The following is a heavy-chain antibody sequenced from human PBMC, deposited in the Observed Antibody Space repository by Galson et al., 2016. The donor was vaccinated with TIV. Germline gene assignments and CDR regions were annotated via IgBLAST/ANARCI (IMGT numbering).Heavy chain of an antibody. J-gene: IGHJ4*02. CDR1: GYTFTDYY. CDR3: ARGDEVIGVVQAALGY. CDR2: INPNGGDT. V-gene: IGHV1-2*02. D-gene: IGHD2-15*01. Sequence: SVKVSCKASGYTFTDYYIHWVRQAPGQGLQWMGWINPNGGDTKSAQKFQGRVTMTRDTSIITAYMELTSLRSDDTAVYYFARGDEVIGVVQAALGYWGQGTLVTVSS.